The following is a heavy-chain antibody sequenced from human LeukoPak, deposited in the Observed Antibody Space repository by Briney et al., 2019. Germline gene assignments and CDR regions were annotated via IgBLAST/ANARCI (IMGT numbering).Heavy chain of an antibody. CDR1: GYTFTGHY. V-gene: IGHV1-2*02. CDR2: INPNSGGT. Sequence: ASVKVSCTASGYTFTGHYMHWVRQAPGQGLEWMGWINPNSGGTNYAQKFQGRVTMTRDKSIRTAYMELSRLTSDDTAVYYCARNIWFGESADAFDIWGQGTMVTVSS. CDR3: ARNIWFGESADAFDI. D-gene: IGHD3-10*01. J-gene: IGHJ3*02.